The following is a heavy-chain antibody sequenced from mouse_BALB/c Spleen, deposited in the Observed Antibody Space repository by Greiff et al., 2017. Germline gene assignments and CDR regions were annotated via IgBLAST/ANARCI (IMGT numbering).Heavy chain of an antibody. V-gene: IGHV5-6-2*01. Sequence: EVQGVESGGGLVKLGGSLKLSCAASGFTFSSYYMSWVRQTPEKRLELVAAINSNGGSTYYPDTVKGRFTISRDNAKNTLYLQMSSLKSEDTALYYCARHGDQGYYFDYWGQGTTLTVSS. CDR1: GFTFSSYY. D-gene: IGHD3-2*02. CDR2: INSNGGST. J-gene: IGHJ2*01. CDR3: ARHGDQGYYFDY.